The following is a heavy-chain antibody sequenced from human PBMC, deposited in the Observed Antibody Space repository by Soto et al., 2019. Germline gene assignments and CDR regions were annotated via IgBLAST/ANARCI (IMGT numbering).Heavy chain of an antibody. D-gene: IGHD3-9*01. J-gene: IGHJ4*02. Sequence: QITLKESGPTLVKPTQTLTLTCTFSGFSLSTSGVGVGWIRQPPGKALEWLALIYWDDDMRYSPSLKSRVTITXXPXKXXVLLTMTNMDPVDTATYYCAHSPPILTGEDYYFDCWGQGTLVTVSS. CDR3: AHSPPILTGEDYYFDC. CDR1: GFSLSTSGVG. CDR2: IYWDDDM. V-gene: IGHV2-5*02.